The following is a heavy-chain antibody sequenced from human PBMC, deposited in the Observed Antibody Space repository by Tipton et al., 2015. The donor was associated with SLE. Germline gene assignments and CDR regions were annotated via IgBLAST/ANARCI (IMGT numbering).Heavy chain of an antibody. CDR2: INHSGST. D-gene: IGHD6-13*01. V-gene: IGHV4-34*01. CDR1: GGSFSGYY. J-gene: IGHJ3*02. CDR3: ARVVAAAGTAFDI. Sequence: TLSLTCAVYGGSFSGYYWSWIRQPPGKGLEWIGEINHSGSTNYNPSLKSRVTISVDTSKNQFSLKLSSVTAADTAVYYCARVVAAAGTAFDIWGQGTRVTVSS.